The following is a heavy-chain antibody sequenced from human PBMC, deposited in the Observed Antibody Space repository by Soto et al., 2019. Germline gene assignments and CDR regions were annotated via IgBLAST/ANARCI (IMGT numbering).Heavy chain of an antibody. Sequence: PGGSLRLSCAAYGLTCRSYGMHWVRQAPGKGLEWVAVIWYDGSNKYYADSVKGRFTISRDNSKNTLYLQMNSLRAEDTAVYYCARGAVFDRSGYLLAYWGQGT. CDR1: GLTCRSYG. D-gene: IGHD3-22*01. CDR2: IWYDGSNK. J-gene: IGHJ4*02. V-gene: IGHV3-33*01. CDR3: ARGAVFDRSGYLLAY.